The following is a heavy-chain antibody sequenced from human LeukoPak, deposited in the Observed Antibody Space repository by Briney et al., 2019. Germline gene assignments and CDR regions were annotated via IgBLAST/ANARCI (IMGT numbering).Heavy chain of an antibody. D-gene: IGHD3-22*01. CDR1: GYTSTSYG. J-gene: IGHJ4*02. CDR2: ISAYNGNT. Sequence: ASVKVSCKASGYTSTSYGISWVRQAPGQGLEWMGWISAYNGNTNYAQKLQGRVTMTTDTSTSTAYMELRSLRSDDTAVYYCARDNPYWLLRFPSSFDYWGQGTLVTVSS. V-gene: IGHV1-18*01. CDR3: ARDNPYWLLRFPSSFDY.